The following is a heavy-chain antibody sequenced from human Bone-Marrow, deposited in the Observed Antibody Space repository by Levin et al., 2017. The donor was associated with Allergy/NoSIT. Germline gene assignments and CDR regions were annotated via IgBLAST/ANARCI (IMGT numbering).Heavy chain of an antibody. CDR3: ARVYGDYVAFDY. Sequence: PGGSLRLSCVASGFTFSNYSVHWVRQAPGKGLEWVASITKNSAHRYYADSLKGRFTISRDNAKNSLYLQMNDLSAEDTAVYYCARVYGDYVAFDYWGQGTLVTVSS. J-gene: IGHJ4*02. CDR1: GFTFSNYS. D-gene: IGHD4-17*01. V-gene: IGHV3-21*01. CDR2: ITKNSAHR.